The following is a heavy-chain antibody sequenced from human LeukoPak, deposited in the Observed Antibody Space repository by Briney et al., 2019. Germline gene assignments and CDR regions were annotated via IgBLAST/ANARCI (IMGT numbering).Heavy chain of an antibody. CDR1: GGSISSSSYY. D-gene: IGHD6-13*01. CDR2: IYYTGT. V-gene: IGHV4-61*01. J-gene: IGHJ4*02. Sequence: SETLSLTCTVSGGSISSSSYYWSWIRQSPGKGLEWIGYIYYTGTSYNPSLKNRVTISADTSKNQFSLKLISVTAADTAVYYCARGGRWGSWTRFDYWGQGTLVTVSS. CDR3: ARGGRWGSWTRFDY.